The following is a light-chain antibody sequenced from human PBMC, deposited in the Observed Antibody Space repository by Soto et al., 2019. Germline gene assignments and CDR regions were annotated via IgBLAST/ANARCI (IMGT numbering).Light chain of an antibody. CDR2: GAS. V-gene: IGKV3-20*01. CDR1: ESVICSY. CDR3: QQYGSSPST. J-gene: IGKJ5*01. Sequence: EIVLTQSPGTLSLSPGERATLSCRASESVICSYLAWYQQKRGLAPRLLIYGASSRASGIPDRFSGSGSGTDFTLTISRLEPEDFAVYYCQQYGSSPSTFGQGTRLEIK.